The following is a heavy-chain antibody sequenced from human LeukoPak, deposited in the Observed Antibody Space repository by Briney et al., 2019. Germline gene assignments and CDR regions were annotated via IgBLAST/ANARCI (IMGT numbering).Heavy chain of an antibody. CDR1: GGTFSSYA. J-gene: IGHJ3*02. D-gene: IGHD6-6*01. Sequence: ASVKVSCKASGGTFSSYAISWVRQAPGQGLEWMGGIIPIFGTANYARKFQGRVTMTGDMSTSTVYMEMSSLRSEDTAVYYCARVLSTSRRHDAFDIWGQGTMVTVSS. CDR3: ARVLSTSRRHDAFDI. V-gene: IGHV1-69*06. CDR2: IIPIFGTA.